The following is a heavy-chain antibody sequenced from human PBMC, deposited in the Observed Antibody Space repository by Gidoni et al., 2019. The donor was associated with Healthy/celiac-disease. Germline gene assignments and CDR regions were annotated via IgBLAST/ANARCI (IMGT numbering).Heavy chain of an antibody. J-gene: IGHJ1*01. CDR2: INPSVGST. Sequence: QVQLVQSGDEVKKPGASVKVSCKAYGYPFTRYYMHWVRQAPGQGLEWMGIINPSVGSTSYSQKFQGRVTMTRDTSTSTVYMELSSLISEDTAVYYCARVSIYGGNSHHFQHWGQGTLVTVSS. D-gene: IGHD4-17*01. CDR1: GYPFTRYY. CDR3: ARVSIYGGNSHHFQH. V-gene: IGHV1-46*03.